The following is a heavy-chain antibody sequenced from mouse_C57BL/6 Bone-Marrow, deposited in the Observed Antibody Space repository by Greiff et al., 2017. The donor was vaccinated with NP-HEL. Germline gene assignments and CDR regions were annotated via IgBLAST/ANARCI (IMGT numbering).Heavy chain of an antibody. J-gene: IGHJ2*01. D-gene: IGHD4-1*01. CDR1: GYTFTSYW. CDR2: IYPGSGST. Sequence: QVQLQQPGAELVKPGASVTLSCKASGYTFTSYWITWVKQRPGHGLEWIGDIYPGSGSTNYNEKFKSKATLTVDTSSSTAYMQLSSLTSEDSAVYYCARSVNWRSYYFDYWGQGTTLTVSS. V-gene: IGHV1-55*01. CDR3: ARSVNWRSYYFDY.